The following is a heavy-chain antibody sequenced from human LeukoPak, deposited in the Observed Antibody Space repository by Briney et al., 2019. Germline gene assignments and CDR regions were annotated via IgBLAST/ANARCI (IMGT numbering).Heavy chain of an antibody. J-gene: IGHJ4*02. D-gene: IGHD1-26*01. CDR2: ISGSSDRI. CDR1: GFTFSSYA. CDR3: AKVRAPRQYYFDY. V-gene: IGHV3-23*01. Sequence: GGSLRLSCAASGFTFSSYAMNWVRQAPGKGLEWVSVISGSSDRIYYADSVKGRFTISRDNSKNTLYLQMNSLRAEDTAVYYCAKVRAPRQYYFDYWGQGTLVTVSS.